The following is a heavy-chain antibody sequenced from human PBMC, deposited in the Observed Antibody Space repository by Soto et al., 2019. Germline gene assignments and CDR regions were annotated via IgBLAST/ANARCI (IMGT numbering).Heavy chain of an antibody. Sequence: ASVKVSCKASGYNFTRYSIHWVRQAPGQSPEWMGWTNIGNGKTYYSQKFQGRVTITRDTSASTAYMELSSLRSEDTSVYYCARDSKWHDTSVGMDVRGQGTTVTRLL. CDR2: TNIGNGKT. D-gene: IGHD6-19*01. CDR1: GYNFTRYS. J-gene: IGHJ6*02. CDR3: ARDSKWHDTSVGMDV. V-gene: IGHV1-3*04.